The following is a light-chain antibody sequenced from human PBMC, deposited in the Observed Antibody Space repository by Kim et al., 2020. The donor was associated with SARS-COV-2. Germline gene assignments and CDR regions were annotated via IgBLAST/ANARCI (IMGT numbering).Light chain of an antibody. CDR2: RAA. CDR1: QSVYIK. Sequence: TEERATHSCRDSQSVYIKLAWDQQKPGQTPRLHIYRAATRATGVPDRFRGRGSGTEVTLTISSLQSEDSAVYYCQQYNWSLTFGPGTKVDIK. CDR3: QQYNWSLT. J-gene: IGKJ1*01. V-gene: IGKV3-15*01.